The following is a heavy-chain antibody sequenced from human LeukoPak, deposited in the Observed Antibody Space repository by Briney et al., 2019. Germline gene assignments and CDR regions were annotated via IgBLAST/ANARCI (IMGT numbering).Heavy chain of an antibody. CDR2: INPNSGGT. CDR3: KSPYGDY. J-gene: IGHJ4*02. D-gene: IGHD3-16*01. Sequence: AAVKVSCKASGYTFTGYYVHWVRQAPGQGLEWMGWINPNSGGTEYAPKFQGRVTMTRDTSISTAYMELSRLRSDDTAVYYCKSPYGDYWGQGTLVTVSS. CDR1: GYTFTGYY. V-gene: IGHV1-2*02.